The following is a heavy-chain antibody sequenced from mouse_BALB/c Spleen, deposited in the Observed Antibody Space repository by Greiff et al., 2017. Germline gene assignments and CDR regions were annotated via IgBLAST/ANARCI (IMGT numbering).Heavy chain of an antibody. Sequence: EVKVVESGGGLVQPGGSLRLSCATSGFTFSDFYMEWVRQPPGKRLEWIAASRNKANDYTTEYSASVKGRFIVSRDTSQSILYLQMKALRAEDTAIYYCARDAGYGRGYYAMDYWGQGTSVTVSS. CDR1: GFTFSDFY. J-gene: IGHJ4*01. V-gene: IGHV7-1*02. CDR2: SRNKANDYTT. D-gene: IGHD1-1*01. CDR3: ARDAGYGRGYYAMDY.